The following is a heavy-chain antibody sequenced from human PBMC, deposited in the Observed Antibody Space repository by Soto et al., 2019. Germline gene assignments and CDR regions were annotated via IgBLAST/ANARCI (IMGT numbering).Heavy chain of an antibody. Sequence: PGWSLRLSCAASGFTFSSYSMNWVRQAPGKGLEWVSYISSSSSTIYYADSVKGRFTISRDNAKNSLYLQMNSLRDEDTAVYYCARDALLWFGELSGLPGGMDVWGQGTTVTVSS. V-gene: IGHV3-48*02. CDR3: ARDALLWFGELSGLPGGMDV. CDR2: ISSSSSTI. CDR1: GFTFSSYS. D-gene: IGHD3-10*01. J-gene: IGHJ6*02.